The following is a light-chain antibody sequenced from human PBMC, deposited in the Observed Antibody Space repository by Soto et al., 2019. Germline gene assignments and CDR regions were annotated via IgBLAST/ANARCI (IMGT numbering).Light chain of an antibody. CDR2: EVN. Sequence: QSALTQPPSASGSPGQSVTISCTGASSDVGGNDYVSWYQHHPGKVPKPMIFEVNKRPSGVPHRFSGSKSGNTASLTVSGLQAEDEADYYCCSYGFAGSDYLVFGGGTKLTVL. CDR3: CSYGFAGSDYLV. CDR1: SSDVGGNDY. V-gene: IGLV2-8*01. J-gene: IGLJ3*02.